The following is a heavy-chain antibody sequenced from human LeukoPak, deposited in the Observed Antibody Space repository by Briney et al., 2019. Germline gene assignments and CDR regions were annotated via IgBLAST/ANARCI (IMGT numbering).Heavy chain of an antibody. CDR3: ARVWSPPYTSSWPYYFDY. V-gene: IGHV3-21*01. J-gene: IGHJ4*02. Sequence: GGSLRLSCAASGFTFSSYSMNWVRQAPGKGLEWVSSISSSSSYIYYADSLKGRFTISRDNAKNSLYLQMNSLRAEDTAVYFCARVWSPPYTSSWPYYFDYWGQGALVTVSS. CDR1: GFTFSSYS. D-gene: IGHD6-13*01. CDR2: ISSSSSYI.